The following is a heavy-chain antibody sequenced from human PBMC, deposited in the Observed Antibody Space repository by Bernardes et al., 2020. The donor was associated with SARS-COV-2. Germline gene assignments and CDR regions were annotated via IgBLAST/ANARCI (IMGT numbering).Heavy chain of an antibody. Sequence: GGSLRLSCAASGFTFSSYAMHWVRQAPGKGLEWVAVISYDGSNKYYADSVKDRFTISRDNSKNTLYLQMNSLRAEDTAVYYCARGGPRVFVVVVAATDYHFDYWGQGTLFTVSS. V-gene: IGHV3-30*01. CDR1: GFTFSSYA. J-gene: IGHJ4*02. CDR3: ARGGPRVFVVVVAATDYHFDY. D-gene: IGHD2-15*01. CDR2: ISYDGSNK.